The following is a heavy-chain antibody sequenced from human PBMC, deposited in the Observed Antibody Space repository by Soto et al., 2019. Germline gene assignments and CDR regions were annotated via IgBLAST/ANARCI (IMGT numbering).Heavy chain of an antibody. CDR1: GFTFSSYA. V-gene: IGHV3-30-3*01. CDR3: ARNKLERPPYYGMDV. CDR2: ISYDGSNK. J-gene: IGHJ6*02. Sequence: QVQLVESGGGVVQPGRSLRLSCAASGFTFSSYAMHWVRQAPGKGLEWVAVISYDGSNKYYADSVKGRFTISRDNSKNTLYLQMNSLRAEDTAVYYCARNKLERPPYYGMDVWGQGTTVTVSS. D-gene: IGHD1-1*01.